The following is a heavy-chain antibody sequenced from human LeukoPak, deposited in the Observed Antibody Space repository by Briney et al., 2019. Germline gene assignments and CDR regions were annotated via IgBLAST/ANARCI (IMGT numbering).Heavy chain of an antibody. CDR3: ASQLRFLEWLKDYMDV. CDR2: IYYSGST. V-gene: IGHV4-39*01. CDR1: GGSISSSSYY. D-gene: IGHD3-3*01. Sequence: SETLSLTCTVSGGSISSSSYYWGWIRQPPGKGLEWIVSIYYSGSTYYNPSLKSRVTISVDTSKNQFSLKLSSVTAADTAVYYCASQLRFLEWLKDYMDVWGKGTTVTVSS. J-gene: IGHJ6*03.